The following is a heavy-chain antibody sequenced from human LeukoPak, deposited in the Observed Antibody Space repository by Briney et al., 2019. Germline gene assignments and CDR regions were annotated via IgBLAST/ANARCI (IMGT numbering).Heavy chain of an antibody. CDR1: GFTFSTYS. V-gene: IGHV3-21*06. D-gene: IGHD1-1*01. Sequence: GGSLRLSCAASGFTFSTYSMIWVRQAPGKGLEWVSSISRSSSSISYADSVRGRFTISRDNANNLLYLQMNSLRAEDTAVYYCAREVQRPLDYWGQGILVTVSS. CDR3: AREVQRPLDY. CDR2: ISRSSSSI. J-gene: IGHJ4*02.